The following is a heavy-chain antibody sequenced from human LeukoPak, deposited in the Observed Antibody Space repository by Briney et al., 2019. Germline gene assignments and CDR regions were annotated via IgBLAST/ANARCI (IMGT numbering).Heavy chain of an antibody. CDR1: GFTFSSYS. J-gene: IGHJ6*02. CDR2: ISSSSSYT. D-gene: IGHD3-3*02. V-gene: IGHV3-21*01. Sequence: GGSLRLSCAASGFTFSSYSMNWDRQAPGKGLEWVSSISSSSSYTYYADSVKGRFTISRDNAKNSLYLQMNSLRAEDTAVYYCARGISYYYYGMDVWGQGTTVTVSS. CDR3: ARGISYYYYGMDV.